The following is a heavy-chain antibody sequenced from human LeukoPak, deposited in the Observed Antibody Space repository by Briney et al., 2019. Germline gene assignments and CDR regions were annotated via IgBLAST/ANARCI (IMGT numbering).Heavy chain of an antibody. Sequence: SETLSLTCAVYGGSFSGYYWSWIRQPPGKGLEWIGEINHSGSTNYNPSLKSRVTISVDTSKNQFSLKLSSVTAADTAVYYCADSSGSPRGFDYWGQGTLVTVSS. V-gene: IGHV4-34*01. J-gene: IGHJ4*02. D-gene: IGHD3-22*01. CDR1: GGSFSGYY. CDR2: INHSGST. CDR3: ADSSGSPRGFDY.